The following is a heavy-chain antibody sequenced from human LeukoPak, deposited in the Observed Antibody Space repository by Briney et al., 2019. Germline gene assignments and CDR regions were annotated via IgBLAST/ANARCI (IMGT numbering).Heavy chain of an antibody. CDR1: GYSFTSYW. CDR3: ARTSNGDFAYNWFDP. D-gene: IGHD4-17*01. CDR2: IYPGDSDT. J-gene: IGHJ5*02. V-gene: IGHV5-51*01. Sequence: GESLKISCKGSGYSFTSYWIGWVRQMPGKGLGWMGIIYPGDSDTRYSPSFQGQVTISADKSISTAYLQWSSLKASDTAMYYCARTSNGDFAYNWFDPWGQGTLVTVSS.